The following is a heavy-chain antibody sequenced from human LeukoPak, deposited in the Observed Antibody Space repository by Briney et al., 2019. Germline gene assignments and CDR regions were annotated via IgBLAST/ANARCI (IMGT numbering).Heavy chain of an antibody. CDR2: IIPILGIA. CDR3: ASDVPGKAVAGPVDY. Sequence: SVKVSCKASGGTFSSYAISWVRQAPGQGLEWMGRIIPILGIANYAQKFQGRVTITADKSTSTAYMELSSLRSEDTAVYYCASDVPGKAVAGPVDYWGQGTLVTVSS. D-gene: IGHD6-19*01. V-gene: IGHV1-69*04. J-gene: IGHJ4*02. CDR1: GGTFSSYA.